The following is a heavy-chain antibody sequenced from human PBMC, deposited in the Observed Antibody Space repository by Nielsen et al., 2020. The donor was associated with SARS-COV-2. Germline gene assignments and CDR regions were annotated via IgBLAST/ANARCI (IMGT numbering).Heavy chain of an antibody. V-gene: IGHV4-34*01. J-gene: IGHJ6*02. Sequence: SETLSLTCAVFGGSFIDYYWIWIRQPPGKGLEWIGEINHSGSTNYNPSLKSRVTISVDTSKNQFSLKLSSVTAADTAVYYCARGKAAAVYYYGMDVWGQGTTVTVSS. CDR3: ARGKAAAVYYYGMDV. CDR2: INHSGST. D-gene: IGHD6-25*01. CDR1: GGSFIDYY.